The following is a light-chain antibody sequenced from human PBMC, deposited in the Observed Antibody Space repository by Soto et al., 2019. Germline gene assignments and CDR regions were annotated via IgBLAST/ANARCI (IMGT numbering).Light chain of an antibody. CDR3: QQRSNWRIT. CDR1: QSVTDN. CDR2: GAS. J-gene: IGKJ5*01. V-gene: IGKV3-15*01. Sequence: IEMTHSPATLSVSPGERATLSCRASQSVTDNLAWYQQKPGQAPRLLIYGASTRASGIPARFSGSGSGTEFILTISSLQSEDFAVYYCQQRSNWRITFGQGTRLEIK.